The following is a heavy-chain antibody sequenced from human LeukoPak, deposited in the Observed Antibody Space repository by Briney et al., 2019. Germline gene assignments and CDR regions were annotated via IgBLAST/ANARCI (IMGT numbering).Heavy chain of an antibody. CDR2: INHSGST. V-gene: IGHV4-34*01. J-gene: IGHJ4*02. D-gene: IGHD6-13*01. CDR3: AAGYSSSYYYFDY. Sequence: SETLSLTCAVYGGSFSGYYWSWICQPPGKGLEWIGEINHSGSTNSNPSLKSRVTISVDTSKNQFSLKLSSVTAADTAVYYCAAGYSSSYYYFDYWGQGTLVTVSS. CDR1: GGSFSGYY.